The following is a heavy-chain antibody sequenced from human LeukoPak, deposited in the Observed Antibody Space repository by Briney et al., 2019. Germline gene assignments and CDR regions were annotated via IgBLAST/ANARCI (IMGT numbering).Heavy chain of an antibody. CDR3: AREGLLGYFDY. CDR1: GFTFGSYA. J-gene: IGHJ4*02. Sequence: GGSLRLSCAASGFTFGSYATHWVRQAPGKGLEWVAVIAHDESNRFYADSVKGRFTISRDNSKNTLYLQMNSLRAEDTAVYYCAREGLLGYFDYWGQGTLVTVSS. V-gene: IGHV3-30*04. CDR2: IAHDESNR. D-gene: IGHD2/OR15-2a*01.